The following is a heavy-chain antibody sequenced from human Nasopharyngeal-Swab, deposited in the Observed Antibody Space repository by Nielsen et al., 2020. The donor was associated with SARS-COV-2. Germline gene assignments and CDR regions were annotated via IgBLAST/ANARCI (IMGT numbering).Heavy chain of an antibody. Sequence: ASVKVSCKASGSLYSNDAIHWVRQAPGQGLEWMGYVYMGSGNTRSSEKFQGRVTFTRDQSETTAYMELTGLTSKDTALFFCARGYTSGWYHDCWGQGTLLTVSS. CDR2: VYMGSGNT. J-gene: IGHJ4*02. D-gene: IGHD6-13*01. V-gene: IGHV1-3*04. CDR3: ARGYTSGWYHDC. CDR1: GSLYSNDA.